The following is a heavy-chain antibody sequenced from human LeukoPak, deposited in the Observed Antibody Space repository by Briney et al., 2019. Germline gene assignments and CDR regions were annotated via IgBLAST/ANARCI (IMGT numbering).Heavy chain of an antibody. J-gene: IGHJ4*02. D-gene: IGHD2-15*01. CDR3: TRGGGSSFPHY. Sequence: GGSLRLSCAASGFTFTTHDMWWVRQPPGKGLEWVSDIYSGGSTNYADSVKGRFTISRDNSKNTLYLQMNSLRAEDTAVYYCTRGGGSSFPHYWGQGTLVPVSS. V-gene: IGHV3-53*05. CDR2: IYSGGST. CDR1: GFTFTTHD.